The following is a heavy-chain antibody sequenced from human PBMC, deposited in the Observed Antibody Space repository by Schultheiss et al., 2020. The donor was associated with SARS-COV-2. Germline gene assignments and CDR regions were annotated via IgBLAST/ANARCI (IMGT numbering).Heavy chain of an antibody. V-gene: IGHV3-74*01. CDR1: GFTFSSYW. CDR3: AKVMGRLRFLEWLLAADY. Sequence: GESLKISCAASGFTFSSYWMHWVRQAPGKGLVWVSRINSDGSSTSYADSVKGRFTISRDNSKNTLYLQMNSLRAEDTAVYYCAKVMGRLRFLEWLLAADYWGQGTLVTVSS. D-gene: IGHD3-3*01. CDR2: INSDGSST. J-gene: IGHJ4*02.